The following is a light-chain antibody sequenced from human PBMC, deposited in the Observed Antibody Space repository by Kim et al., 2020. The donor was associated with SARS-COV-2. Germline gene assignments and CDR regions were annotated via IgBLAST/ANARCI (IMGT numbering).Light chain of an antibody. Sequence: GQKVTISCPGSSSNIAIKYVSCYQHVPGTAPNLLIYDNNNRPSGIPDRFSGSKSGTSATLDITGLQTGDEADYYCGTWDHSLSGRVFGGGTQLTVL. J-gene: IGLJ3*02. CDR1: SSNIAIKY. V-gene: IGLV1-51*01. CDR3: GTWDHSLSGRV. CDR2: DNN.